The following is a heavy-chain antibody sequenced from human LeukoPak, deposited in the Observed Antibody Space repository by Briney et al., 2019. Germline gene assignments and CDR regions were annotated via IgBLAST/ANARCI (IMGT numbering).Heavy chain of an antibody. CDR2: ISSSSSYI. CDR3: ARGEEGNWNPFDY. CDR1: GFTFSSYC. V-gene: IGHV3-21*01. Sequence: PGESLRLSCAASGFTFSSYCMNWVRQAPGKGLEWVSSISSSSSYIYYADSVKGRFTISRDNAKNSLYLQMNSLRAEDTAVYCCARGEEGNWNPFDYWGQGTLVTVSS. J-gene: IGHJ4*02. D-gene: IGHD1-20*01.